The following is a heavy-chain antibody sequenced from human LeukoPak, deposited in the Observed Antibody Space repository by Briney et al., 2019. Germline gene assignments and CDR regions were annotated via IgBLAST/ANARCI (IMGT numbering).Heavy chain of an antibody. Sequence: GGSLRLSCAASGFTFNIYWMHWVRQATGKGLVWVSRINSDGSGTIYADSVKGRFTISRDNAKNTLYLQMNSLRAEDTAVYYCARLSSGYSQFDYWGQGTPVTVSS. D-gene: IGHD3-22*01. J-gene: IGHJ4*02. CDR2: INSDGSGT. CDR3: ARLSSGYSQFDY. V-gene: IGHV3-74*01. CDR1: GFTFNIYW.